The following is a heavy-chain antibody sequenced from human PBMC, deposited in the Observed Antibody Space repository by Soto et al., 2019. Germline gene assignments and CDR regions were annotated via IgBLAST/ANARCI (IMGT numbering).Heavy chain of an antibody. CDR1: CGSISSGNFC. Sequence: FQPLSVACSVGCGSISSGNFCLTWIRQPPGKGLEWIAYIFHTGSTFYNSSLKPRVSISVDRSKNQFSLKLKSVTETDTAVYYCARVKVGDLFRFNWFFDLWGRGTLVTVSS. V-gene: IGHV4-30-2*01. D-gene: IGHD3-3*01. CDR2: IFHTGST. CDR3: ARVKVGDLFRFNWFFDL. J-gene: IGHJ2*01.